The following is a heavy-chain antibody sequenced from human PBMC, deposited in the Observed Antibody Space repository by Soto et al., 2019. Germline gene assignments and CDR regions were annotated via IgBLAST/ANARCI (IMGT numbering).Heavy chain of an antibody. CDR2: ISYDGSNK. D-gene: IGHD6-6*01. J-gene: IGHJ6*02. CDR3: ARVIAARPYYYYGMDV. Sequence: QVQLVESGGGVVQPGRSLRLSCAASGFTFSSYAMHWVRQAPGKGLEWVAVISYDGSNKYYADSVKGRFTISRDNSKNTLYLQMTSLRAEDTAVYYCARVIAARPYYYYGMDVWGQGTTVTVSS. V-gene: IGHV3-30-3*01. CDR1: GFTFSSYA.